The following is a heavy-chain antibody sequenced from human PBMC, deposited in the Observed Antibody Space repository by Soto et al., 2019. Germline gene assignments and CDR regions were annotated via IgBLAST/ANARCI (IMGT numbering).Heavy chain of an antibody. V-gene: IGHV1-18*01. CDR2: ISAYNGNT. CDR1: GYTFTSYG. J-gene: IGHJ5*02. D-gene: IGHD3-10*01. CDR3: ARDGETIMVRGVIVSWFDP. Sequence: QVQLVQSGAEVKKPGASVKVSCKASGYTFTSYGISWVRQAPGQGLEWMGWISAYNGNTNYAQKLHGRVTMTTDTSTSTAYMELRSLRSDATAVYCCARDGETIMVRGVIVSWFDPWGQGTLVTVSS.